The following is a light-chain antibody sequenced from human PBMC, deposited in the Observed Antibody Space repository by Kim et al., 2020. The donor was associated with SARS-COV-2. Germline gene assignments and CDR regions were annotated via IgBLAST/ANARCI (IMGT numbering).Light chain of an antibody. Sequence: QSVLTQTPSASGTPGQRVTISCSGSSSNLGRHSVNWYQQLPGTAPKLLIYDNDQRPSGVPDRFSGAKSGTSPSLAISGLQSEDEADYYCAAWDDSRNGVVFGGGTQLTVL. CDR1: SSNLGRHS. V-gene: IGLV1-44*01. J-gene: IGLJ3*02. CDR3: AAWDDSRNGVV. CDR2: DND.